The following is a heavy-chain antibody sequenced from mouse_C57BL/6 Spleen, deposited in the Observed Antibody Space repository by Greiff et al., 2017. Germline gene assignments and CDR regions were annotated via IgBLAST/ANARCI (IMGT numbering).Heavy chain of an antibody. CDR1: EYEFPSHD. J-gene: IGHJ3*01. D-gene: IGHD2-10*02. CDR2: INSDGGST. Sequence: EVKLMESGGGLVQPGESLKLSCESNEYEFPSHDMSWVRKTPEKRLELVAAINSDGGSTYYPDTMERRFIISRDNTKTTLYLQMSSLRSEDTALYYCSRVYGNYGFAYWGQGTLVTVSA. CDR3: SRVYGNYGFAY. V-gene: IGHV5-2*01.